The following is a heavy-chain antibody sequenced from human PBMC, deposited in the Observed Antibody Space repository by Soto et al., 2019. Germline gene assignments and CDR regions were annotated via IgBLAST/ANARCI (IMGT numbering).Heavy chain of an antibody. CDR2: IYHSGSP. Sequence: QLQLQESGSGLVKPSQTLSLTCAVSGGSISSGGYSWSWIRQPPGKGLEWIGYIYHSGSPYYNPSLHSRVNITVDTTKNQRFLKLSSVTAADTAVYYCAAGGGLPRYYWGQGTLVTVSS. D-gene: IGHD5-12*01. CDR1: GGSISSGGYS. CDR3: AAGGGLPRYY. J-gene: IGHJ4*02. V-gene: IGHV4-30-2*01.